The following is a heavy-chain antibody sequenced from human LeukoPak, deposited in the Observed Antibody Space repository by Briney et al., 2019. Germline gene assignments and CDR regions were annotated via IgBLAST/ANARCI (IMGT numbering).Heavy chain of an antibody. Sequence: PGGSLRLSCAASGFTFSSYWMSWVRQAPGKGLEWVANIKQDGSEKYYVDSVKGRFTISRDNSKNTLYLQMNSLRAEDTAVYYCARDFILQYTAQIAVAASGSYWGQGTLVTVSS. D-gene: IGHD6-19*01. V-gene: IGHV3-7*01. CDR3: ARDFILQYTAQIAVAASGSY. CDR1: GFTFSSYW. CDR2: IKQDGSEK. J-gene: IGHJ4*02.